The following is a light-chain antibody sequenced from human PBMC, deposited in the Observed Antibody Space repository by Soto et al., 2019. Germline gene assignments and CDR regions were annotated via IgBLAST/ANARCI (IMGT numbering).Light chain of an antibody. Sequence: QLVLTQPPSVSGAPGQRVTISCTGSSSNIGAGYDVHWYQQLPGTAPKLLIYGNSNRPSGVPDRFSGSKSGTSASLAITGLQAEDEADYYCQSYDSRLSGSRVFGTGTKVTVL. CDR2: GNS. J-gene: IGLJ1*01. CDR3: QSYDSRLSGSRV. CDR1: SSNIGAGYD. V-gene: IGLV1-40*01.